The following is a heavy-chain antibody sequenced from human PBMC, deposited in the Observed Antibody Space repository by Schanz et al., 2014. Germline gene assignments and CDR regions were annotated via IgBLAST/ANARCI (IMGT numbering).Heavy chain of an antibody. CDR2: INHSANT. V-gene: IGHV4-34*01. J-gene: IGHJ6*03. Sequence: QVQLQQWGAGLLKPSETLSLTCAVDGGSFSGYYWSWIRQSPDKGLVWIGEINHSANTTYNPSLKSRVTISVDSSKNQFSLMLNSVTAADTAVYYCARRHHFRSGPYYYYYMDVWGKGTTXTVSS. CDR1: GGSFSGYY. CDR3: ARRHHFRSGPYYYYYMDV. D-gene: IGHD3-3*02.